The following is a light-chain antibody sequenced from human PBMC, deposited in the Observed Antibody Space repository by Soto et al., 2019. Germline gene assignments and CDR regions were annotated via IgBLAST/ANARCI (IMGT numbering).Light chain of an antibody. V-gene: IGKV3-20*01. CDR2: AAS. J-gene: IGKJ1*01. CDR3: QQYGTSPWT. CDR1: QSVGSNY. Sequence: EIVLTQSPGTLSLSPGERATLSCRASQSVGSNYLAWYQQKPGQAPRILVFAASSSVAGIPDRFSGSGSGSDFTLTISRLEPEDFAVYYCQQYGTSPWTFGQGTKVEI.